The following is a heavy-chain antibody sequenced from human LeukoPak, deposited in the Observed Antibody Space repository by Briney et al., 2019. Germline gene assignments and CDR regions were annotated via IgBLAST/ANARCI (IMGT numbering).Heavy chain of an antibody. J-gene: IGHJ6*02. CDR3: TRRRMTGREAPYYFYARDV. V-gene: IGHV3-48*03. Sequence: GGSLRLSCAASKFTFSNYEMNWVRQAPGKGPEWVSFISSTSNTIYYADSVKGRFTISRDNAKNSLFLQMNSLRVEDTAVYYCTRRRMTGREAPYYFYARDVWGQGTTVTVSS. CDR1: KFTFSNYE. CDR2: ISSTSNTI. D-gene: IGHD1-20*01.